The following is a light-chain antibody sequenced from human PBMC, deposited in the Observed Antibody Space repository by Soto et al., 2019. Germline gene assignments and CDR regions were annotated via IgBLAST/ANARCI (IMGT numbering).Light chain of an antibody. CDR1: QSVSSY. CDR3: PQRTYGPPT. Sequence: EIVLTQSPATLSFSPEERATLSCRARQSVSSYLAGYQQKPGQAPRLLIYDASNRATGIPGRFSDRRSGTDFALTISCLEPEVCAVYYCPQRTYGPPTFGGGTKVEIK. CDR2: DAS. V-gene: IGKV3-11*01. J-gene: IGKJ4*01.